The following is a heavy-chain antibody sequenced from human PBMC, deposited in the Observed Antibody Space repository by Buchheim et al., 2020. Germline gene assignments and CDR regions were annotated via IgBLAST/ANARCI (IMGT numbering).Heavy chain of an antibody. D-gene: IGHD3-3*01. CDR1: GYTFTDSY. J-gene: IGHJ4*02. Sequence: QVQLVQSGAEVKKPGASVKFSCKASGYTFTDSYIHWVRLAPGQGFEWMGWINPKTGVTNFIQKFKGRVTVTRDTTTSTADMELSRLNSDDSAIYYCARDRVSGYSTTFDYWGQGA. CDR2: INPKTGVT. V-gene: IGHV1-2*02. CDR3: ARDRVSGYSTTFDY.